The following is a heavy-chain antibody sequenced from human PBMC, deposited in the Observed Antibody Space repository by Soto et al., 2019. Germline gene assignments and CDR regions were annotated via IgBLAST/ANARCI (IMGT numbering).Heavy chain of an antibody. Sequence: QVQLQESGPGLVKPSQTLSLTCTVSGGSISSGGYYWSWISQHPGKGLEWIGYIACSVSTYYNPSLKSRFSISVDTSKNQFSLKLSSVTAADTAVYYCARVVQLWYHCDYWGQGTLVTVSS. V-gene: IGHV4-31*03. CDR2: IACSVST. CDR3: ARVVQLWYHCDY. D-gene: IGHD5-18*01. J-gene: IGHJ4*02. CDR1: GGSISSGGYY.